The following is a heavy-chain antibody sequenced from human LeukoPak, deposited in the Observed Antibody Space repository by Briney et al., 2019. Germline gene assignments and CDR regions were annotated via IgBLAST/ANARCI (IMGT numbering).Heavy chain of an antibody. D-gene: IGHD1-7*01. CDR3: ARDRETGTQYYYYYYMDV. CDR2: INPSGGST. J-gene: IGHJ6*03. CDR1: GYTFTSYY. Sequence: ASVKVSCKASGYTFTSYYMHWVRQAPGQGLEWMGIINPSGGSTSYAQKFQGRVTMTRDTSTSTVYMELSSLRSEDTAVYYCARDRETGTQYYYYYYMDVWGKGTTVTVSS. V-gene: IGHV1-46*01.